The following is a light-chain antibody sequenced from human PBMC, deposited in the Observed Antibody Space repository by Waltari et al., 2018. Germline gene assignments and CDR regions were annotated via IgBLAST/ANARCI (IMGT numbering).Light chain of an antibody. Sequence: SYVLAQPPSVSVAPGATASITCGGNNIGSKSVHWYQQKPGQDPVLVIYYDTARPSGIPERFSSSISEIPATLTLSRVEAGDEADYYCQVWDRSSGVKVFFGGGTKMTVL. J-gene: IGLJ2*01. CDR1: NIGSKS. CDR3: QVWDRSSGVKVF. CDR2: YDT. V-gene: IGLV3-21*04.